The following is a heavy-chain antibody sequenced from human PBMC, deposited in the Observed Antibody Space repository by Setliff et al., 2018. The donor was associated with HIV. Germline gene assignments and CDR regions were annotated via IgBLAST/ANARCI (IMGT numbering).Heavy chain of an antibody. J-gene: IGHJ3*02. CDR1: GDSVSSASYY. CDR2: IYYSGST. V-gene: IGHV4-61*03. D-gene: IGHD5-12*01. Sequence: TLSLTCTVSGDSVSSASYYWSWIRQPPGKGLEWIGYIYYSGSTKYNPSLTSRVTISVDTSKNHFSLKLTSVTAADTAVYYCARAEMATIVAFDIWGQGTMVTVSS. CDR3: ARAEMATIVAFDI.